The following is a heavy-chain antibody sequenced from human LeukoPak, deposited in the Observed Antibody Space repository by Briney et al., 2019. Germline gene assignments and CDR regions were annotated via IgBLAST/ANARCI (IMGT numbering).Heavy chain of an antibody. D-gene: IGHD2-8*01. CDR1: GYTFTSYA. J-gene: IGHJ4*02. CDR3: ASYRYCTNGVCYIRYYFDC. CDR2: INAGNGNT. Sequence: ASVKVSCKASGYTFTSYAMHWVRQAPGQRLERMGWINAGNGNTKYSQKFQGRVTITRDTSASTAYMELSSLRSEDTAVYYCASYRYCTNGVCYIRYYFDCWGQGTLVTVSS. V-gene: IGHV1-3*01.